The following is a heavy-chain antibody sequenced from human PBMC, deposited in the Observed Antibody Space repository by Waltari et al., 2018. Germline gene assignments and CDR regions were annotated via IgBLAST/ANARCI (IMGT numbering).Heavy chain of an antibody. D-gene: IGHD6-13*01. J-gene: IGHJ6*03. CDR3: ARVDSSSWYGYYYYMDV. V-gene: IGHV4-59*01. CDR1: GGSISSYY. CDR2: IYYSGST. Sequence: QVQLQESGPGLVKPSETLSLTCTVSGGSISSYYWSWIRQPPGKGLEWIGYIYYSGSTNYNPSLKSRVTISVDTSKNQFSLKLSSVTAADTAVYYCARVDSSSWYGYYYYMDVWGKGTTVTVSS.